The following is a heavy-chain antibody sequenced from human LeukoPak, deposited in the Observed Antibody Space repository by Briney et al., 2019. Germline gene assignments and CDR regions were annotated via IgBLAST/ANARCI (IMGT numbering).Heavy chain of an antibody. D-gene: IGHD3-22*01. V-gene: IGHV1-69*13. J-gene: IGHJ4*02. CDR2: IIPIFGTA. CDR3: ARDLSYYDSSGSVDY. CDR1: GGTFSSYA. Sequence: GASVKVSCKASGGTFSSYAISWVRQAPGQGLEWMGGIIPIFGTANYAQKFQGRVTITADESTSTAYMELSSLRSEDTAVYYCARDLSYYDSSGSVDYWGQGTLVTVSS.